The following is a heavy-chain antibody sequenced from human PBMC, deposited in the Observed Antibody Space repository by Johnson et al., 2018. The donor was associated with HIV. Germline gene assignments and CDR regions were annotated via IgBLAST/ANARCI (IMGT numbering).Heavy chain of an antibody. CDR1: GFTFSSNY. V-gene: IGHV3-66*01. CDR3: ASISLGAFDI. Sequence: VQLVESGGGVVQPGGSLRLSCAASGFTFSSNYMSWVRQAPGKGLEWVSVIYSGGSTYYADSVKGRFTISRDNSKNTLYLQMGSLRAEDMAVYFCASISLGAFDIWGQGTMVTVSS. CDR2: IYSGGST. J-gene: IGHJ3*02.